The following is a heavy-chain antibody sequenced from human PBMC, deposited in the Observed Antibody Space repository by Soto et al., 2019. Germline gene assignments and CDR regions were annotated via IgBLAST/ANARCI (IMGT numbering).Heavy chain of an antibody. Sequence: PSETLSLTCVVSGGSVSRDGYYLSWIRQPPGKGLEWIGYIHHTGSTNYNPSLKSRVTISQDTSKSQFSLELTSVTAADTAVYYCARDVPYTSGLDYWGQGTLVTVSS. V-gene: IGHV4-61*08. J-gene: IGHJ4*02. CDR1: GGSVSRDGYY. D-gene: IGHD6-19*01. CDR3: ARDVPYTSGLDY. CDR2: IHHTGST.